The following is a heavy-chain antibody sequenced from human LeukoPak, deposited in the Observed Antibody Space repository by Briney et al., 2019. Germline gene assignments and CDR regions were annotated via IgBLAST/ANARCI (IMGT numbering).Heavy chain of an antibody. CDR1: GGSLSDYF. CDR2: LNHSGST. Sequence: KPSETLSLTCAVYGGSLSDYFWSWIRQPPGKGLEWIGELNHSGSTNRVTISVDTSKNQFSLKLSSVTAADTAVYYCAKSRGLRWGVRAFDIWGQGTMVTVSS. D-gene: IGHD4-23*01. J-gene: IGHJ3*02. V-gene: IGHV4-34*01. CDR3: AKSRGLRWGVRAFDI.